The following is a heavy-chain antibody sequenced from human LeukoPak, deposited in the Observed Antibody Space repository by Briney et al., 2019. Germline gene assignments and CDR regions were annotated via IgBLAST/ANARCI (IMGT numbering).Heavy chain of an antibody. D-gene: IGHD2-15*01. Sequence: GGSLRLSCAASGFTFSSYAMSWVRQAPGKGLEWVSAISGSGGSTYYADSVKGRFTISRDNSKNTLYLQMNSLRAEDTAVYYCAKPLFRLQSVVAATQGIDYWGQGTLVTVSS. V-gene: IGHV3-23*01. CDR2: ISGSGGST. CDR3: AKPLFRLQSVVAATQGIDY. CDR1: GFTFSSYA. J-gene: IGHJ4*02.